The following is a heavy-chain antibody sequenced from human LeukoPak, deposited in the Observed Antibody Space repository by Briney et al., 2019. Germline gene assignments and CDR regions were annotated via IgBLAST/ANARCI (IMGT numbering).Heavy chain of an antibody. J-gene: IGHJ4*02. CDR2: MNPNSGNT. V-gene: IGHV1-8*01. CDR3: AKGRATFGVDANDY. D-gene: IGHD3-3*01. Sequence: ASVKVSCKASGYTFTSYDINWVRQATGQGLEWMGWMNPNSGNTGYAQKFQGRVTMTRNTSISTAYMELSSLRSEDTAVYYCAKGRATFGVDANDYWGQGTLVTVSS. CDR1: GYTFTSYD.